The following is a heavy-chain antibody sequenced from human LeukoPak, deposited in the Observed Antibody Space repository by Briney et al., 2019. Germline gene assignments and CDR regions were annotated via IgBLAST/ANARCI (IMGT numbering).Heavy chain of an antibody. Sequence: ASVKVSCKTSGFTFTDYYIHWMRQAPGQGLEWMGRINPNSGGANYAQKFQGRVTMTRDTSISTAYMELSRLRSDDTAVYYCAREGRYFDLWGRGTLVTVSS. CDR2: INPNSGGA. V-gene: IGHV1-2*06. J-gene: IGHJ2*01. CDR1: GFTFTDYY. CDR3: AREGRYFDL.